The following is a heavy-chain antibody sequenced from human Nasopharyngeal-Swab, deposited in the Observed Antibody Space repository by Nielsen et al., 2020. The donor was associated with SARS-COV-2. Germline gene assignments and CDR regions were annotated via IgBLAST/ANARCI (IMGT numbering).Heavy chain of an antibody. CDR1: GGSISSSSYY. CDR2: IYYSGST. J-gene: IGHJ6*03. D-gene: IGHD5-18*01. V-gene: IGHV4-39*01. CDR3: ATYGYGSYYYYYMDV. Sequence: SETLSPTCTVSGGSISSSSYYWVWLRQPPGKGLEWIGSIYYSGSTYYNPSLKSRVTISVDTSKNQFSLKLSSVTAADTAVYYCATYGYGSYYYYYMDVWGKGTTVTVSS.